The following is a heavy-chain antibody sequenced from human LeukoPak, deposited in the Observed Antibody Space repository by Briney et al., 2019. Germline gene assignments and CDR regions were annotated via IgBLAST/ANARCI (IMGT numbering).Heavy chain of an antibody. CDR2: IKQEDSAT. CDR1: GFTFSNYW. J-gene: IGHJ4*02. Sequence: AESLRLSCAASGFTFSNYWMIWVRQAPRKGLEWVANIKQEDSATNYLDSVKGRFTISRDNFKNTLYLQMNSLRAEDTAVYYCAKPSGINYDILSGSRGGFDYWGQGTLVTVSS. D-gene: IGHD3-9*01. CDR3: AKPSGINYDILSGSRGGFDY. V-gene: IGHV3-7*05.